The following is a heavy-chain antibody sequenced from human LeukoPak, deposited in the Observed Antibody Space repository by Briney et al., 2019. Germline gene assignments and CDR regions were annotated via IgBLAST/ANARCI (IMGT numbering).Heavy chain of an antibody. CDR2: INPNSGGT. J-gene: IGHJ5*02. V-gene: IGHV1-2*02. CDR1: GYTFTGYY. CDR3: AGYCSGGSCQTPLKGTP. Sequence: ASVKVSCKASGYTFTGYYMHWVRQAPGQGLEWMGWINPNSGGTNYAQKFQGRVTMTRDTSISTAYMELSRLRSDDTAVYYCAGYCSGGSCQTPLKGTPWGQGTLVTVSS. D-gene: IGHD2-15*01.